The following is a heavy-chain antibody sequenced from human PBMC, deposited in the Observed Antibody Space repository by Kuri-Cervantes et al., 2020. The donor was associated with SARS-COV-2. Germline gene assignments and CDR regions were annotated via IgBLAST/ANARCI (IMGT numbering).Heavy chain of an antibody. CDR1: GFTFSSYE. CDR2: ISSSGSTI. J-gene: IGHJ4*02. CDR3: ARIGELGIPDY. Sequence: GGSLRLSCAASGFTFSSYEMNWVRQAPGKGLEWVSYISSSGSTIYYADSVKGRLTISRDNAKNSLYLQMNSLRAEDTAVYYCARIGELGIPDYWGQGTLVPSPQ. D-gene: IGHD7-27*01. V-gene: IGHV3-48*03.